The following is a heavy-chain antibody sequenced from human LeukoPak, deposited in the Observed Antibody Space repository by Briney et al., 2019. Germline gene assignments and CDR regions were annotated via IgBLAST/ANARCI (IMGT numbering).Heavy chain of an antibody. CDR1: GFTFSGSA. CDR2: IRSKANSYAT. V-gene: IGHV3-73*01. J-gene: IGHJ4*02. CDR3: TRHLPEYSSSTAYFDY. Sequence: GGSLRLSCAASGFTFSGSAMHWVRQASGKGLEWVGRIRSKANSYATAYAASVKGRFTISRDDSKNTAYLQMNSLKTEDTAVYYCTRHLPEYSSSTAYFDYWGQGTLVTVSS. D-gene: IGHD6-6*01.